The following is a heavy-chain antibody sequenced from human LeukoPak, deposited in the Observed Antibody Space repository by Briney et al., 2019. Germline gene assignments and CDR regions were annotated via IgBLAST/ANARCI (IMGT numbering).Heavy chain of an antibody. CDR3: ARGYSSDN. V-gene: IGHV3-23*01. CDR1: GFTFRIYA. Sequence: GGSLRLSCAGSGFTFRIYAMSWVRQAPGKGLEWVSAISGSGGSTYYADSVKGRFTISRDNSKNTLNLQMNSLRAEDAAVYYCARGYSSDNWGQGTLVTVSS. J-gene: IGHJ4*02. CDR2: ISGSGGST. D-gene: IGHD2-21*01.